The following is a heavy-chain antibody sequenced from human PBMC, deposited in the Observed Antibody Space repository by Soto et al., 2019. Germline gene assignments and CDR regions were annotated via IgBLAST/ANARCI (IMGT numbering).Heavy chain of an antibody. V-gene: IGHV1-2*02. CDR2: INPNSGGT. J-gene: IGHJ6*02. D-gene: IGHD2-2*01. CDR1: GYTFTGYY. CDR3: ARDVVPAALYYYYGMDV. Sequence: ASVKVSCKASGYTFTGYYMHWVRQAPGQGLEWMGWINPNSGGTNYAQKFQGRVTMTRDTSISTAYMELSRLRSDDTAVYYCARDVVPAALYYYYGMDVWGQETTVTVSS.